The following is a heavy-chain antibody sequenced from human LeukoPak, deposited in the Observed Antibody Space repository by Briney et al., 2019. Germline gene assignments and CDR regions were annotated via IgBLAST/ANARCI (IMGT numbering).Heavy chain of an antibody. CDR2: VSGGGGTT. J-gene: IGHJ4*02. CDR3: ARDAGRLPTSPTDS. CDR1: GFTFSNYG. V-gene: IGHV3-23*01. Sequence: PGGSLRLSCGASGFTFSNYGMSWVRQDPGKGLAWVPTVSGGGGTTYYADSVKGRFTISRDNSKNTLYLQMSSLRVDDMAVYYCARDAGRLPTSPTDSRGKGSLVPVSS. D-gene: IGHD2-15*01.